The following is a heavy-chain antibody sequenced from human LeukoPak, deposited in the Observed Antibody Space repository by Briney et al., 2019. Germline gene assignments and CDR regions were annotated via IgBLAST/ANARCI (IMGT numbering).Heavy chain of an antibody. CDR3: AKDTTLYSSGWCFDY. V-gene: IGHV3-9*01. CDR1: GFTFDDYA. CDR2: ISWNSGSI. D-gene: IGHD6-19*01. Sequence: PGGSLRLSCAASGFTFDDYAMHWVRQAPGKGLEWVSGISWNSGSIGYADSVKGRFTISRDNAKNSLYLQVNSLRAEDTALYYCAKDTTLYSSGWCFDYWGQGTLVTVSS. J-gene: IGHJ4*02.